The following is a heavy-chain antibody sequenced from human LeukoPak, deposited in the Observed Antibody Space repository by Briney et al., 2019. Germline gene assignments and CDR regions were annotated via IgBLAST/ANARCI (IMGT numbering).Heavy chain of an antibody. CDR3: ARWGSIAVARFDY. CDR2: IYYTGST. CDR1: GGSISSFY. J-gene: IGHJ4*02. D-gene: IGHD6-6*01. Sequence: SAPLSLTCTVSGGSISSFYWSWIRQPPGKGREGSGYIYYTGSTNYNPSLTSRVNISVDTSKNQFSLNLTSVTAADTAVYYCARWGSIAVARFDYWGQGTLVTVSS. V-gene: IGHV4-59*01.